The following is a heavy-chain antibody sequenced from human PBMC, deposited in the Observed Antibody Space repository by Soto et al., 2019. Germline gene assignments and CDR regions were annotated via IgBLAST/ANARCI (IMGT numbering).Heavy chain of an antibody. CDR1: GGSINSPSHY. D-gene: IGHD2-15*01. V-gene: IGHV4-39*01. CDR3: AGQTFTVAAASFGRSNWFDP. CDR2: VFYSGRS. Sequence: SETLSLTCTVSGGSINSPSHYCGSVRQPPVKRLEWIGSVFYSGRSYSTPSLKSRVTISVDTSKNQFSLSLTSVTSSHTAVYFCAGQTFTVAAASFGRSNWFDPWARGTMVAVCS. J-gene: IGHJ5*02.